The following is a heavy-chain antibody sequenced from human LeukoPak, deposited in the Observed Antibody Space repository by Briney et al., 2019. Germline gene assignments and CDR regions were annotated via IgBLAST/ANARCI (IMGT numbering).Heavy chain of an antibody. CDR1: GFTFSSYS. V-gene: IGHV3-21*01. J-gene: IGHJ6*04. Sequence: GGSLRLSCAASGFTFSSYSMNWVRGAPGRGWVWVSSISSSSSYIYYADSVKGRFTISRDNAQNSLYLQKNSLRAEDTAVYYCAREDSSGWRPRDVWGKGTTVSVSS. CDR3: AREDSSGWRPRDV. CDR2: ISSSSSYI. D-gene: IGHD6-19*01.